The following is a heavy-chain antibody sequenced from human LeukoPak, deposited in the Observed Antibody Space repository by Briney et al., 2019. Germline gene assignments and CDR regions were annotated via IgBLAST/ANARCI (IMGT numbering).Heavy chain of an antibody. Sequence: GASVKVSYKASGYTFTSYAMNWVRQAPGQGLEWMGWINTNTGNPTYAQGFTGRFVFSLDTSVSTAYLQISSLKAEDTAVYYCASARQWLAANDAFDIWGQGTMVTVSS. J-gene: IGHJ3*02. CDR3: ASARQWLAANDAFDI. D-gene: IGHD6-19*01. CDR1: GYTFTSYA. CDR2: INTNTGNP. V-gene: IGHV7-4-1*02.